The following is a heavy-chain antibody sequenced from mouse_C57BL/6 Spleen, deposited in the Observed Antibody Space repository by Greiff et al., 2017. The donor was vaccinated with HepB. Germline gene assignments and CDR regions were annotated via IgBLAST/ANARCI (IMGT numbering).Heavy chain of an antibody. CDR2: ISYDGSN. Sequence: EVKLQESGPGLVKPSQSLSLTCSVTGYSITSGYYWNWIRQFPGNKLEWMGYISYDGSNNYNPSLKNRISITRDTSKNQFFLKLNSVTTEDTATYYCARELRGGWFAYWGQGTLVTVSA. D-gene: IGHD2-4*01. V-gene: IGHV3-6*01. J-gene: IGHJ3*01. CDR3: ARELRGGWFAY. CDR1: GYSITSGYY.